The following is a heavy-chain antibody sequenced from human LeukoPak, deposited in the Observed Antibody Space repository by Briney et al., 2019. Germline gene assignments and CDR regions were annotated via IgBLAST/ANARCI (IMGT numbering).Heavy chain of an antibody. CDR2: ITGGGRT. J-gene: IGHJ4*02. V-gene: IGHV3-23*01. CDR3: ARDSSSFSFDY. Sequence: GGSLRLSCAASGFTFSDYAMSWVRQAPGKGPEWVSAITGGGRTYYADSVKGRFTISRDNSKNTLYLQMNSLRAEDTAVYYCARDSSSFSFDYWGQGTLVTVSS. CDR1: GFTFSDYA. D-gene: IGHD6-13*01.